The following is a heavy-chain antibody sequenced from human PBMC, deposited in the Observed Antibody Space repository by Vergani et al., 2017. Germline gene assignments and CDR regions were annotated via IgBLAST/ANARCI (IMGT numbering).Heavy chain of an antibody. D-gene: IGHD1-7*01. J-gene: IGHJ4*02. CDR1: GFTFSSYW. Sequence: EVQLVESGGGLVQPGGSLRLSCAASGFTFSSYWMSWVRQAPGKGLEWVANIKKVGRENYYVDSVKGRFTISRDNAKNSLYLQMNSLRAEDTAVYYCARDLFWNYPFYYGGQGTLVTVSS. CDR2: IKKVGREN. CDR3: ARDLFWNYPFYY. V-gene: IGHV3-7*01.